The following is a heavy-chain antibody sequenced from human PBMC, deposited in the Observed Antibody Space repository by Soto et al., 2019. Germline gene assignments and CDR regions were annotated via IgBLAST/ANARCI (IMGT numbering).Heavy chain of an antibody. CDR2: LNSDGSSK. J-gene: IGHJ6*02. V-gene: IGHV3-74*01. D-gene: IGHD3-16*01. CDR3: ARGLKNYYAMDV. CDR1: GFTFNSYW. Sequence: EVQLVESGGGLVQPGGSLRLSCAASGFTFNSYWMHWVRQAPGKGLVWVSRLNSDGSSKYYGDSMKGRFTISRDNAENTVYLQMNSLRDEDTAVYFCARGLKNYYAMDVRGQGTTVTVSS.